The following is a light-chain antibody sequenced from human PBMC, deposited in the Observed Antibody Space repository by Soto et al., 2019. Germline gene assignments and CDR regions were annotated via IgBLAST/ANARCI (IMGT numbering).Light chain of an antibody. CDR1: SGDIGSHNL. CDR3: CSHVNDFTHWI. J-gene: IGLJ3*02. V-gene: IGLV2-23*01. CDR2: ATT. Sequence: QSALTQPASVSGSPGQSITISCTGGSGDIGSHNLVSWYQQYLGKAPKVIIYATTKRPSGVSDRFSGSKSGSVASLTISGLQADDEETYYCCSHVNDFTHWIFGGGTKVTVL.